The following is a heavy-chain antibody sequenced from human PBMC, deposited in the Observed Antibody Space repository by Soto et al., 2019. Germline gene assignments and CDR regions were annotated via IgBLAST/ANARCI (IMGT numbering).Heavy chain of an antibody. J-gene: IGHJ5*02. V-gene: IGHV4-59*01. CDR1: CGSISSYY. Sequence: PSETLSLTGTASCGSISSYYWSWIRQPPGRGVEGIGYIYYSGSTNYNTSLKSRVTIPVDTSKNHFPLNLRPVTAADTAVYYCARGGFKWLRLNWFDPWGQRPLGTVSS. CDR3: ARGGFKWLRLNWFDP. CDR2: IYYSGST. D-gene: IGHD5-12*01.